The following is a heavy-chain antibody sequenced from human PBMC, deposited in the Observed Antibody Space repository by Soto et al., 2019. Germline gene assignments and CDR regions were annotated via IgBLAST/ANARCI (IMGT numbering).Heavy chain of an antibody. D-gene: IGHD4-17*01. CDR3: ASAYGANCVDF. V-gene: IGHV4-59*01. CDR2: IYYSGST. Sequence: QVQLQESGPGLVKPSETLSLTCTVSGGSIRSYYWSWIRQPPGKGLEWIGYIYYSGSTNYNPSLKRRATISVDTSKHPFSLKLSSVTAADTAVYYCASAYGANCVDFWGQGTLVTVSS. J-gene: IGHJ4*02. CDR1: GGSIRSYY.